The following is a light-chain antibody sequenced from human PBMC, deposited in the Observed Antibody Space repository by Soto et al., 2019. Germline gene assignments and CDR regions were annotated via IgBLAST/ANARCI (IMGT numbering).Light chain of an antibody. CDR3: QQYNNWPQT. Sequence: EVVMTQSPATLSVSLGERATLSCRASQTIRSSLAWYQQKPGQAPRLLIYGASTRATDIPARFGGSGSGTEFTLTISSLQSEDSAIYYCQQYNNWPQTFGQGTKVESK. CDR2: GAS. V-gene: IGKV3-15*01. J-gene: IGKJ1*01. CDR1: QTIRSS.